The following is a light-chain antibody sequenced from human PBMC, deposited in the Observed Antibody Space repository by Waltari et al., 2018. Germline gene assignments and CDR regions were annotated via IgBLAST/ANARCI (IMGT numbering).Light chain of an antibody. CDR1: QTINKY. J-gene: IGKJ4*01. CDR2: AAS. V-gene: IGKV1-39*01. Sequence: DIQMTQSPSSLSASVGDRVSITCRASQTINKYLNWYQQKPGETPKLLIYAASSLQSGVPSMFSGSGSGTDFTLTISSLQPEDFATYYCQHSYNPPLSFGGGTKVEVK. CDR3: QHSYNPPLS.